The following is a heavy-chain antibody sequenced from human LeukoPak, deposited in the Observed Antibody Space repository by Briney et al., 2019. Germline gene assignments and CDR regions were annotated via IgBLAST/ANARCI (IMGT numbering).Heavy chain of an antibody. CDR1: GFTFSSYA. D-gene: IGHD3-22*01. CDR2: ISGSGGSK. Sequence: GRSLRLSCAASGFTFSSYAMSWVRQAPGKGLEWVSAISGSGGSKYYADSVKGRFTISRDNSKNTLYLQMNSLRAQHTAVYYCAKGRYYDSSAPPGYWGQGTLVTVSS. V-gene: IGHV3-23*01. J-gene: IGHJ4*02. CDR3: AKGRYYDSSAPPGY.